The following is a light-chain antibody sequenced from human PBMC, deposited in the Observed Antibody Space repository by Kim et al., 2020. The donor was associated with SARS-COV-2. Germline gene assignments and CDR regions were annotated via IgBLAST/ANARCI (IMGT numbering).Light chain of an antibody. J-gene: IGKJ2*01. V-gene: IGKV3-20*01. CDR3: QQYSRPPFT. Sequence: SPGARATLSCRASQSLYSYSLAWYQQKTGQAPRLLIYGASSRANGIPDRFSGRGSGTDFTLTISRLEPEDFAVYYCQQYSRPPFTFGQGTKLEI. CDR1: QSLYSYS. CDR2: GAS.